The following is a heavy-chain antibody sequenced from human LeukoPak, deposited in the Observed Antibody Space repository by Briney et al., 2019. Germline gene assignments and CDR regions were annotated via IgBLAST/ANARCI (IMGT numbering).Heavy chain of an antibody. CDR3: ASFGQQWLESY. V-gene: IGHV3-74*01. CDR2: ISTDGSMT. D-gene: IGHD6-19*01. CDR1: GFAPSNDW. Sequence: PGGSLRLSWASSGFAPSNDWMHWVRQAPGKELEWVSRISTDGSMTGYTDSVKGRFTIYRDNAKRILYLEMNNLRVEDTAVYYCASFGQQWLESYWGQGTLVTVSS. J-gene: IGHJ4*02.